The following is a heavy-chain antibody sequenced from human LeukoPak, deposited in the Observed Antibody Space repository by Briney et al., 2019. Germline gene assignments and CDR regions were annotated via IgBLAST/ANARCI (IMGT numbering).Heavy chain of an antibody. J-gene: IGHJ4*02. V-gene: IGHV3-11*03. CDR3: ARTMVRGVIADY. CDR1: GFTFSDYY. D-gene: IGHD3-10*01. CDR2: ISSSSSYT. Sequence: GGSLRLSCAASGFTFSDYYMSWIRQAPGKGLEWVSYISSSSSYTNYADSVKRRFTISRDNAKNSLYLQMNSLRAEDTAVYYCARTMVRGVIADYWGQGTLVTVSS.